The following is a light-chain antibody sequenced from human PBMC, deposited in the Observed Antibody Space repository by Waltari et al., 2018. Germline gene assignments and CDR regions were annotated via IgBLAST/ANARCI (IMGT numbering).Light chain of an antibody. CDR2: RNN. Sequence: QSVLTQPPSASGTPGQRVTISCSGSTSNIGRNYVYWYQQFPGTAPKLLVYRNNARPSGGPDRISGSKSGTAASLAISGLRSEDEADYYGATWDGSLTAWVFGGGTKVTVL. CDR1: TSNIGRNY. CDR3: ATWDGSLTAWV. V-gene: IGLV1-47*01. J-gene: IGLJ3*02.